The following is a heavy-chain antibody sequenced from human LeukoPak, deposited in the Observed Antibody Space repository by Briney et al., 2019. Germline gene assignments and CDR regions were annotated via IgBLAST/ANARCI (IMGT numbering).Heavy chain of an antibody. D-gene: IGHD2-2*01. V-gene: IGHV1-18*04. J-gene: IGHJ5*02. Sequence: ASVKVSCKASGYTFTSYGISWVRQAPGQGLEWMGWISAYNGNTNYAQKLQGRVTMTTDTSTSTAYTELRSLRSDDTAVYYCARDGDCSSTSCYDLWGQGTLVTVSS. CDR1: GYTFTSYG. CDR3: ARDGDCSSTSCYDL. CDR2: ISAYNGNT.